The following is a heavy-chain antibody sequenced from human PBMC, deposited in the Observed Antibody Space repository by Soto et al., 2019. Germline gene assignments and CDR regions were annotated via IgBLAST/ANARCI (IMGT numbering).Heavy chain of an antibody. V-gene: IGHV3-7*01. J-gene: IGHJ4*02. CDR2: IKQDGSEK. Sequence: GGSLRLSCVGSGFSFSNYWMSWVRQAPGKGLEWVANIKQDGSEKYYVDSVKGRFTISRDNAKNSLYLQMNSLRDEDTAVYYCARDDYYDTSGYLALFDYWGQGT. CDR1: GFSFSNYW. D-gene: IGHD3-22*01. CDR3: ARDDYYDTSGYLALFDY.